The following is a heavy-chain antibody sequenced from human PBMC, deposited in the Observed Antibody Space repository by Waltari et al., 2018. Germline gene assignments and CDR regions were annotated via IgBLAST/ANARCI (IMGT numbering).Heavy chain of an antibody. CDR1: GGSLSSYY. CDR2: LYYSGST. Sequence: QVQLQESGPGLVKPSETLSLTCTVPGGSLSSYYWSWIRQPPGKGLEWIGYLYYSGSTNYNPALKSRVTISVDTSKNQFSLKLNSVTAADTAVYYCARGGYSGYDGWFDPWGQGTLVTVSS. CDR3: ARGGYSGYDGWFDP. V-gene: IGHV4-59*01. D-gene: IGHD5-12*01. J-gene: IGHJ5*02.